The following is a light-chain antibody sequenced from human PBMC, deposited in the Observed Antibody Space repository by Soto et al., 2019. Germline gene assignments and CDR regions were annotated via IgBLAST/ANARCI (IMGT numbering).Light chain of an antibody. Sequence: DIVMTQSPLSLPVTPGEPASISCRSSQSVLHSNGYNYLDWYLQKPGQSPQLLIYWGSNRASGVPDRFSGSGSVTDFTLQISRVEADDVGVYYCMQALQTPPYTFGQGTKLEIK. CDR3: MQALQTPPYT. CDR2: WGS. V-gene: IGKV2-28*01. J-gene: IGKJ2*01. CDR1: QSVLHSNGYNY.